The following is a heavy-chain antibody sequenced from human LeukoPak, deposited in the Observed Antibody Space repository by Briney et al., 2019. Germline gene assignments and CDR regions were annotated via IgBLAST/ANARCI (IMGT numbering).Heavy chain of an antibody. CDR1: GFTFSSYA. Sequence: GGSLRLSCAASGFTFSSYAMSWVRQALGKGLEWVSAISGSGGSTYYADSVKGRFTISRDNSKNTLYLQMNSLRAKDTAVYYCAKDRSYGSGSYWFWSDAFDIWGQGTMVTVSS. V-gene: IGHV3-23*01. J-gene: IGHJ3*02. D-gene: IGHD3-10*01. CDR2: ISGSGGST. CDR3: AKDRSYGSGSYWFWSDAFDI.